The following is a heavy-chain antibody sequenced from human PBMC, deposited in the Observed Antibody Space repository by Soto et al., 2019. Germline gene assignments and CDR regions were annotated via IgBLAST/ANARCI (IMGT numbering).Heavy chain of an antibody. CDR2: ISAYNGNT. D-gene: IGHD5-12*01. CDR3: ARVGGGYSGYDNYYYYGMDV. J-gene: IGHJ6*02. Sequence: ASVKVSCKASGYTFTSYGISWVRQAPGQGLEWMGWISAYNGNTNYAQKLQGRVTMTTDTSTSTAYMELRSLRSDDTAVYYCARVGGGYSGYDNYYYYGMDVWGQGTTVTVSS. CDR1: GYTFTSYG. V-gene: IGHV1-18*01.